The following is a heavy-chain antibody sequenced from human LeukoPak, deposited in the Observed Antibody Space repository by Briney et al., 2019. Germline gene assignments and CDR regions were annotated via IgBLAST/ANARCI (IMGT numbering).Heavy chain of an antibody. CDR3: ARETMVRGVIYTRPLDY. J-gene: IGHJ4*02. V-gene: IGHV3-9*01. CDR2: ISWNSGSI. CDR1: GFTFDDYA. D-gene: IGHD3-10*01. Sequence: PGGSLRLSCAASGFTFDDYAMHWVRQAPGKGLEWVSGISWNSGSIGYADSVKGRFTISRDNAKNSLYLQMNSLRAEDTAVYYCARETMVRGVIYTRPLDYWGQGTLVTVSS.